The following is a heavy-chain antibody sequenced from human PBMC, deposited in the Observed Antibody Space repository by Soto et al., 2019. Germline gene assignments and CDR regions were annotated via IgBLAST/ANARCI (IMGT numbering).Heavy chain of an antibody. CDR2: IYYSGST. CDR3: ARRTLRITMIVVVIDDAFDI. Sequence: SETLSLTCTVSGGSISSGDYYWSWIRQPPGKGLEWIGYIYYSGSTYYNPSLKSRVTISVDTSKNQFSLKLSSVTAADTAVYYCARRTLRITMIVVVIDDAFDIWGQGTMVTVS. CDR1: GGSISSGDYY. D-gene: IGHD3-22*01. J-gene: IGHJ3*02. V-gene: IGHV4-30-4*01.